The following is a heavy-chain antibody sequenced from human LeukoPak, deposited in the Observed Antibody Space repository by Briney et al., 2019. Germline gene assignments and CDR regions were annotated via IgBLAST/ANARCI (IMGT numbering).Heavy chain of an antibody. CDR2: IYSGGRT. CDR3: ARDPAVAGD. CDR1: GFSVSNNY. D-gene: IGHD6-19*01. V-gene: IGHV3-53*01. J-gene: IGHJ3*01. Sequence: GGSLRLSCAASGFSVSNNYMTWVRQAPGKGLQCVSIIYSGGRTDYAGSVKGRFTISRDNSKNTLYLLMNSLRAEDTAVYYCARDPAVAGDWGQGTMVTVSS.